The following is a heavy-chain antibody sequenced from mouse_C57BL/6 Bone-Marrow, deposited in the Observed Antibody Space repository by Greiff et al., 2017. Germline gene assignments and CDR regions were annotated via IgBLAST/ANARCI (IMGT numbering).Heavy chain of an antibody. J-gene: IGHJ1*03. Sequence: QVQLQQPGAELVKPGASVKLSCKASGYTFTSYWMHWVKQRPGQGLEWIGMIHPNSGSTNYNEKFKSKATLTVDKSSSTAYMQLSSLTSEDSAVYYCARKGVVDVSSDWYFDVWGTVTTVTVSS. CDR3: ARKGVVDVSSDWYFDV. V-gene: IGHV1-64*01. CDR2: IHPNSGST. D-gene: IGHD1-1*01. CDR1: GYTFTSYW.